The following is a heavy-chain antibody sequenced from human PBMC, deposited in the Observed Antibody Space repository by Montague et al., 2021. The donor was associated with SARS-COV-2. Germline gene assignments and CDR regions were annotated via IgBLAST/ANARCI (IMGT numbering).Heavy chain of an antibody. CDR1: GGSISSYN. D-gene: IGHD3-9*01. CDR2: IYYIGST. Sequence: SETLSLTCTVSGGSISSYNWSWIWQPPGKGRDWIGYIYYIGSTNYNTSLTSRVTIPVDTSQNQFSLKLSSVTASDTAVYYCAGDTRTDFDWLFPCSGSYDYYIDVWGKGTTVTVSS. CDR3: AGDTRTDFDWLFPCSGSYDYYIDV. V-gene: IGHV4-59*01. J-gene: IGHJ6*03.